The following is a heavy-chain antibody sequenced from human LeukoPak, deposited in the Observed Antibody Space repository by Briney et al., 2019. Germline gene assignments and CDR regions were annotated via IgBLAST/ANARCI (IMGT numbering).Heavy chain of an antibody. CDR1: GGSISSGDYY. D-gene: IGHD3-22*01. J-gene: IGHJ5*02. V-gene: IGHV4-30-4*01. CDR2: IYYSGST. Sequence: SETLSLTCTVSGGSISSGDYYWSWIRQPPGKGLEWIGYIYYSGSTYYNPSLKSRVTISVDTSKNQFSLKLSSVTAADTAVYYCARSGLYDSSGHYMGPFDPWGQGTLVTVSS. CDR3: ARSGLYDSSGHYMGPFDP.